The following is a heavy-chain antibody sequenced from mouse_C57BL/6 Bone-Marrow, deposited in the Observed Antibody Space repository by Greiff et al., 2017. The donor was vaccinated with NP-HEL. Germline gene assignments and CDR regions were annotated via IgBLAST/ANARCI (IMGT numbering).Heavy chain of an antibody. J-gene: IGHJ2*01. CDR2: IYPRSGNT. CDR3: ARRDSSGYDY. CDR1: GYTFTSYG. D-gene: IGHD3-2*02. Sequence: VQLQQSGAELARPGASVKLSCKASGYTFTSYGISWVKQRTGQGLEWIGEIYPRSGNTYYNEKFKGKATRTAAKSSSTAYMELRSLTSEDSAVYFCARRDSSGYDYWGQGTTLTVSS. V-gene: IGHV1-81*01.